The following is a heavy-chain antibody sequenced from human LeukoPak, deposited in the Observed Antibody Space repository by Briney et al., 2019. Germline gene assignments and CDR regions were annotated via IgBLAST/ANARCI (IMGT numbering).Heavy chain of an antibody. CDR2: ISANGATT. CDR1: GFTFTTYA. Sequence: GGSLRLSCSASGFTFTTYAMHWVRQAPGKGLEYVSDISANGATTYYADSVQGRFTISRDNSKNTLYLQMSSLSAEDTALYYCVKDRLYYYGSGTYFDYLGQGTLVTVSS. J-gene: IGHJ4*02. CDR3: VKDRLYYYGSGTYFDY. V-gene: IGHV3-64D*06. D-gene: IGHD3-10*01.